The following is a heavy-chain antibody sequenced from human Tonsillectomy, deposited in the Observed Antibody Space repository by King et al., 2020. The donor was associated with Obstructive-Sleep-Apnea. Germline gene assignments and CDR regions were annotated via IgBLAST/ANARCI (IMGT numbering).Heavy chain of an antibody. Sequence: VQLQQWGAGLLKPSETLSLTCAVSGGSFSVYYWSWFRQPPGKGLEWIGESNQSGSTNYNPSLKSRVTISVDTSKNQLSLRLSSVTAADTAIYYCARGGGIVVVVAAKPYYFDYWGQGTLVTVSS. D-gene: IGHD2-15*01. CDR3: ARGGGIVVVVAAKPYYFDY. CDR1: GGSFSVYY. V-gene: IGHV4-34*01. J-gene: IGHJ4*02. CDR2: SNQSGST.